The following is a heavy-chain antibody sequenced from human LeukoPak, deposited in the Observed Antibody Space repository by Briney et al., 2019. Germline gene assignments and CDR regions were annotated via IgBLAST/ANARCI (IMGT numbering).Heavy chain of an antibody. CDR2: IYTSGIT. CDR3: AKDGYSSSMDV. Sequence: SETLSLTCTVSGGSISSYYRSWIRQPAGKGLEWIGRIYTSGITNYNPSLKSRVTMSVDTSKKQFSLKLSSVTAADTAVYYCAKDGYSSSMDVWGKGTTVTVSS. CDR1: GGSISSYY. J-gene: IGHJ6*03. D-gene: IGHD6-13*01. V-gene: IGHV4-4*07.